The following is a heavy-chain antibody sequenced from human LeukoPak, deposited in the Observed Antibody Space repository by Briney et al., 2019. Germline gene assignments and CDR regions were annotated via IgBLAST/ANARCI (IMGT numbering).Heavy chain of an antibody. Sequence: PGGSLRLSCAASGFTFSSYWMSWVRQAPGKGLEWVANIKQDGSEKYYVDSVKGRFTISRDNAKNSLYLQMNSLRAEDTAVYYCARDSILVVVPAAPIDYWGQGTLVTVSS. CDR1: GFTFSSYW. CDR2: IKQDGSEK. J-gene: IGHJ4*02. V-gene: IGHV3-7*01. CDR3: ARDSILVVVPAAPIDY. D-gene: IGHD2-2*01.